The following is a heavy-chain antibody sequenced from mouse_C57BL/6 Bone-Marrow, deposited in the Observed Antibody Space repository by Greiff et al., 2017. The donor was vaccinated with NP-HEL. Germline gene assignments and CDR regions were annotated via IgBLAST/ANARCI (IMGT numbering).Heavy chain of an antibody. CDR3: ARYERYFEV. V-gene: IGHV5-17*01. D-gene: IGHD2-3*01. Sequence: EVMLVESGGGLVKPGGSLKLSCAASGFTFSDYGMHWVRQAPEKGLEWVAYISSGSSTIYYADTVKGRFTISRDNAKNTLFLQMTSLRSEDTAMYYCARYERYFEVWGTGTTVTVAS. J-gene: IGHJ1*03. CDR1: GFTFSDYG. CDR2: ISSGSSTI.